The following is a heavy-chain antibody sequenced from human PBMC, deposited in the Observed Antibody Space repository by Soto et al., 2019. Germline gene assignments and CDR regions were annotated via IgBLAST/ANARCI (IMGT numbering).Heavy chain of an antibody. J-gene: IGHJ4*02. Sequence: EVQLVESGGALVKPGESLRLSCAASGFTFSNAWMSWVRQAPGKGLEWVGRIKSKTEGGTTDHAAPVKGRFNVSRDDSKNTLYLHMNSLKTEDTAVYYCATSTYSSTYFRYWGQGTLVTVSS. V-gene: IGHV3-15*02. CDR1: GFTFSNAW. CDR3: ATSTYSSTYFRY. CDR2: IKSKTEGGTT. D-gene: IGHD5-18*01.